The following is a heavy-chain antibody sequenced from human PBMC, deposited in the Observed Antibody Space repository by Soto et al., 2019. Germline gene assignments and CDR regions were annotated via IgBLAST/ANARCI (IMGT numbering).Heavy chain of an antibody. CDR3: TSCPPEVNYYGVFDY. V-gene: IGHV3-7*03. CDR2: IKQDGSEK. J-gene: IGHJ4*02. CDR1: GFTFSEYW. D-gene: IGHD3-22*01. Sequence: QTGGSLRLSCTASGFTFSEYWMTRVRQAPGKGLEWVANIKQDGSEKYYVDSVKGRFTISRDNTKNSLFLQMNSLRAEDTALYFCTSCPPEVNYYGVFDYWGPGTPVPVSS.